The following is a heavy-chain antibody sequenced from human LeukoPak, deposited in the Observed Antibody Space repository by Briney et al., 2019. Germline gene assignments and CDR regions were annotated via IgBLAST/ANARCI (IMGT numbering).Heavy chain of an antibody. J-gene: IGHJ3*02. V-gene: IGHV4-4*07. CDR1: GGSISSYY. D-gene: IGHD2-2*01. CDR2: IYTSGST. Sequence: PSETLSLTCTVSGGSISSYYWSWIRQPAGKGLEWIGRIYTSGSTNYNPSLKSRVTISVDTSKNQFSLKLSSVTAADTAVYYCASFASRRYQLLSWAFDIWGQGTMVTVSS. CDR3: ASFASRRYQLLSWAFDI.